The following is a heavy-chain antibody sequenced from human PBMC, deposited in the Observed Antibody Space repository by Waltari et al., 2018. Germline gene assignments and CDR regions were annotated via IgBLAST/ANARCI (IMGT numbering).Heavy chain of an antibody. CDR1: GYTFNSFD. CDR2: MNPNSGNT. D-gene: IGHD3-10*01. V-gene: IGHV1-8*01. J-gene: IGHJ5*02. Sequence: QVQLVQSGAEVKKPGAPVKVSCKASGYTFNSFDVNWVRQATGQGLEWMGWMNPNSGNTGYAQKFQSRVTMTRNTSISTAYMELSSLRSEDTAVYYCAKKLGFGEFVWFDPWGQGTLVTVSS. CDR3: AKKLGFGEFVWFDP.